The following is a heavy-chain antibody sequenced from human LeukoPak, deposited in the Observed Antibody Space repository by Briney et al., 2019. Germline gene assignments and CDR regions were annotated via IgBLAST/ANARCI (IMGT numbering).Heavy chain of an antibody. V-gene: IGHV3-13*01. CDR1: GFTFRSYD. D-gene: IGHD5-24*01. CDR3: ARAMAAGPADAFDI. CDR2: IGTAGDT. J-gene: IGHJ3*02. Sequence: GGSLRLSCAASGFTFRSYDMHWVRQATGKGLEWVSAIGTAGDTYYPGSVKGRFTISRENAKNSLYLQMNSLRAGDTAVYYCARAMAAGPADAFDIWGQGTMVTVSS.